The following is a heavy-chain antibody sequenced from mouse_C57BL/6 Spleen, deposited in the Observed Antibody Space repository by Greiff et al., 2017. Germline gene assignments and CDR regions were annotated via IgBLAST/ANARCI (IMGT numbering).Heavy chain of an antibody. D-gene: IGHD1-1*01. J-gene: IGHJ3*01. Sequence: QVQLQQSGAELVRPGASVTLSCKASGYTFTDYEMHWVKQTPVHGLEWIGAIDPETGGTAYNQKFKGKAILTADKSSSTACMELRSLTSEDSAVYYCTDYYGSSSAWFAYWGQGTLVTVSA. V-gene: IGHV1-15*01. CDR1: GYTFTDYE. CDR3: TDYYGSSSAWFAY. CDR2: IDPETGGT.